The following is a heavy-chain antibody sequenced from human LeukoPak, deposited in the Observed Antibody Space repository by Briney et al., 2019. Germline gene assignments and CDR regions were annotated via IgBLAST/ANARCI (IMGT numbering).Heavy chain of an antibody. CDR3: ARDKQLDWARYYYYYMDV. CDR1: GYTFTGYY. CDR2: INPNSGGT. J-gene: IGHJ6*03. V-gene: IGHV1-2*02. D-gene: IGHD1-1*01. Sequence: PRASVKVSCKASGYTFTGYYLHWVRQAPGQGLEWMGWINPNSGGTNYAQKFQGRVTMTRDTSISTAYMELSRLRSDDTAVYYCARDKQLDWARYYYYYMDVWGKGTTVIVSS.